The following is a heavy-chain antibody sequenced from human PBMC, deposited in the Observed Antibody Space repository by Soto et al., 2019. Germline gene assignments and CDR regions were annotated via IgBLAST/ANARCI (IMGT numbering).Heavy chain of an antibody. D-gene: IGHD3-10*01. CDR3: TRAGSNYFASGSYLSYYMDV. V-gene: IGHV3-7*01. CDR1: GFTFSSYW. Sequence: EVQVVESGGGLVQPGGSLRLSCEASGFTFSSYWMTWVRQAPGKGLEWVANIKQDGSEKYSVDSVKGRFTISRDNAKNLLYLQMIILRAEDTAVYSCTRAGSNYFASGSYLSYYMDVWGKGTTVNVSS. CDR2: IKQDGSEK. J-gene: IGHJ6*03.